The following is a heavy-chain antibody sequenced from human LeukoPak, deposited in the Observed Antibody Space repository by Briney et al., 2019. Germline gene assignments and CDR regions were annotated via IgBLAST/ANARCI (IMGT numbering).Heavy chain of an antibody. Sequence: GGSLRLSCAASGFTFSSYAMHWVRQAPGKGLEWVAVISYDGSNKYYADSVKGRFTISRDNSKNTLYLQMNSLRAEDTAVYYCASPEPRYCNGGSCVSYGMDVWGQGTTVTVSS. CDR1: GFTFSSYA. D-gene: IGHD2-15*01. J-gene: IGHJ6*02. CDR3: ASPEPRYCNGGSCVSYGMDV. CDR2: ISYDGSNK. V-gene: IGHV3-30-3*01.